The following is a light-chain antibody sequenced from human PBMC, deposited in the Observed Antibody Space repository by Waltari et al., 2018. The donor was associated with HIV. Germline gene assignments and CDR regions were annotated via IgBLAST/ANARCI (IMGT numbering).Light chain of an antibody. V-gene: IGLV1-44*01. Sequence: QSVLTQPPSASGTPGLRVTFSCSGGSSSIGRNTVNWYQQVPGAAPRLLIYNNDRRPSGVPDRFSGSKSGTSASLAIRGLQSEDEADYYCAAWDDSLKDVLFGGGTKLTVL. CDR2: NND. CDR3: AAWDDSLKDVL. CDR1: SSSIGRNT. J-gene: IGLJ2*01.